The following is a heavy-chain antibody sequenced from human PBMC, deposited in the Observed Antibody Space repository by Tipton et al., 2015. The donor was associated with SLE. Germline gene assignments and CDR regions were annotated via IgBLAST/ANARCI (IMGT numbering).Heavy chain of an antibody. J-gene: IGHJ4*02. Sequence: TLSLTCTVSGGAISTFYWSWIRQSAGKGLEWIGRIYSSGRTNYNPSLKSRVTMSVDTSRKQFSLKLTSVTAADTAVYYCARGVQQLGRFDYWGQGTLVTVSS. CDR1: GGAISTFY. CDR2: IYSSGRT. CDR3: ARGVQQLGRFDY. D-gene: IGHD6-13*01. V-gene: IGHV4-4*07.